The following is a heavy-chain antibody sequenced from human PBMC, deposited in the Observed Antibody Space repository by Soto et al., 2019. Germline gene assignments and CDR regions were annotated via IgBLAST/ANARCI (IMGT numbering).Heavy chain of an antibody. Sequence: EVHLLESGGGLVRPGGSLRLSCAASGFTFTNYAFSWLRQAPGKGLEWVSAISANGGTTYYADSVKGRFTISRDNSKNSLYLQMNSLRAEDTAVYYCAKHRPMSSNLYIWGQGTLVTVSS. D-gene: IGHD3-16*01. J-gene: IGHJ4*02. V-gene: IGHV3-23*01. CDR1: GFTFTNYA. CDR3: AKHRPMSSNLYI. CDR2: ISANGGTT.